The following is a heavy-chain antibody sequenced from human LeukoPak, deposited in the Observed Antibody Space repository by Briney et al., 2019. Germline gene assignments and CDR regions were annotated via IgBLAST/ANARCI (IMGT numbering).Heavy chain of an antibody. CDR3: ARSGRWFGEQSLIPDY. J-gene: IGHJ4*02. Sequence: PGGSLRLSCVASGFTFSAYWMSWVRQAPGKGLEWVANIKLDGSEKHYMDSVKGRFTISRDNAKNSLFLQMNSLTAEDTAVYYCARSGRWFGEQSLIPDYWGQGTLVTVSS. CDR2: IKLDGSEK. V-gene: IGHV3-7*05. CDR1: GFTFSAYW. D-gene: IGHD3-10*01.